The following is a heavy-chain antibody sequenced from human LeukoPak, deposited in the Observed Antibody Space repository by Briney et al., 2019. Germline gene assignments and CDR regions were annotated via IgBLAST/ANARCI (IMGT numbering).Heavy chain of an antibody. CDR3: ARDPPNCSGGSCYAEYYMDV. CDR2: INPSGGST. V-gene: IGHV1-46*01. Sequence: ASVKVSCKASGYTFTSYYMHWVRQAPGQGLEWMGIINPSGGSTSYAQKFQGRVTMTRDMSTSTVYIELSSLRSEDTAVYYCARDPPNCSGGSCYAEYYMDVWGKGTTVTVSS. J-gene: IGHJ6*03. D-gene: IGHD2-15*01. CDR1: GYTFTSYY.